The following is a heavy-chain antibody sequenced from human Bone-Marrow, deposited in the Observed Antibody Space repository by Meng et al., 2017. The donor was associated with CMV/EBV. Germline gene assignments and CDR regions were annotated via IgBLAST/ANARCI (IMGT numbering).Heavy chain of an antibody. CDR3: ARAPSYHGMDV. CDR1: GGSFSGYY. J-gene: IGHJ6*02. CDR2: INHSGST. V-gene: IGHV4-34*01. Sequence: GSLRLSCAVYGGSFSGYYWSWIRQPPGKGLEWIGEINHSGSTNYDPSLKSRVTMSIDTSKNQLSLKLGSVTAADTAVYYCARAPSYHGMDVWGQGTTVTVSS.